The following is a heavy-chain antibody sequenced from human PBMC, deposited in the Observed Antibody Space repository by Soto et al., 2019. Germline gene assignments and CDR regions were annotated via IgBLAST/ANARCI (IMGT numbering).Heavy chain of an antibody. CDR2: GSNE. J-gene: IGHJ4*02. D-gene: IGHD3-22*01. Sequence: QVKLVESGGGVVQPGTSLRLSCAASGFTFSRYSLHWVRQAPGKGLEWVAGSNEYYADSVKGRFTISRDNSKAMLYLQMNNLRAEDTAVYYCARDYFDSGGVYSDLLGFWGQGTLVTVPS. CDR1: GFTFSRYS. V-gene: IGHV3-30-3*01. CDR3: ARDYFDSGGVYSDLLGF.